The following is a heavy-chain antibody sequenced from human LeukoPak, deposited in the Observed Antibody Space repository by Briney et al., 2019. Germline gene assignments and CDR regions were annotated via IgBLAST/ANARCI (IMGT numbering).Heavy chain of an antibody. CDR2: ISGGGDIT. V-gene: IGHV3-23*01. CDR3: VREDTPATANY. Sequence: PGGSLRLSCAASGFSFANHAMSWVRQTPGKGLEWVSAISGGGDITYYADSVTGRFTISRDNSTDTLFLQMHSLRPGDTAVYYCVREDTPATANYWGQGTLVTISS. D-gene: IGHD2-21*02. J-gene: IGHJ4*02. CDR1: GFSFANHA.